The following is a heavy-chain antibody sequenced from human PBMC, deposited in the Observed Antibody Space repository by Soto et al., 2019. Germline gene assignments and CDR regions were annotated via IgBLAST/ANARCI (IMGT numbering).Heavy chain of an antibody. D-gene: IGHD3-3*01. CDR1: GFTFSSYA. Sequence: EVQLLESGGNLVQPGGSLRLSCAASGFTFSSYAMSWVRQAPGKGLEWVSAITDNGDNTYYADSVKGRFTVSSDNPKNTLYLQMNSLRAEDTAVYYCAKGLAFGVLVNFDYWGRGTLVTVSS. CDR2: ITDNGDNT. V-gene: IGHV3-23*01. J-gene: IGHJ4*02. CDR3: AKGLAFGVLVNFDY.